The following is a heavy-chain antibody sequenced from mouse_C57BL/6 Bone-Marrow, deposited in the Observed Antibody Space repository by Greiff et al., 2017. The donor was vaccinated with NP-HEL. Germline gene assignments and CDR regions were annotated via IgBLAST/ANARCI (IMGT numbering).Heavy chain of an antibody. J-gene: IGHJ2*01. Sequence: VQLQQSGPELVKPGASVKIPCKASGYTFTDYNMDWVKQSHGKSLEWIGDINPNNGGTNYNQKFKSKATLTVDKSSSTAYMELRSLTSEDTAVYYGARLNWDYFDYWGQGTTLTVSS. CDR2: INPNNGGT. D-gene: IGHD4-1*02. CDR1: GYTFTDYN. V-gene: IGHV1-18*01. CDR3: ARLNWDYFDY.